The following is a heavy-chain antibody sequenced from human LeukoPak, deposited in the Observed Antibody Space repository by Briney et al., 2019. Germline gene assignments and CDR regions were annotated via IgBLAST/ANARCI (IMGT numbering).Heavy chain of an antibody. Sequence: PSQTLSLTCTVSGGSISSCGYYWRWIRQHPGKGLEWIGYIYYSGSTYYNPSLKSRVTISVDTSKNQFSLKLSSVTAADTAVYYCARDRITGTGSLWGRGTLVTVSS. CDR1: GGSISSCGYY. D-gene: IGHD1/OR15-1a*01. CDR2: IYYSGST. CDR3: ARDRITGTGSL. V-gene: IGHV4-31*03. J-gene: IGHJ2*01.